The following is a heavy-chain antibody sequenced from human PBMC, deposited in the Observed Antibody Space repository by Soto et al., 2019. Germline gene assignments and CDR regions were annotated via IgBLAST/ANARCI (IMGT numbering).Heavy chain of an antibody. J-gene: IGHJ5*02. CDR1: GFTFSTYW. V-gene: IGHV3-74*01. CDR2: INPDGRTT. Sequence: EVQLVESGGGLVLPGGSLRLSCAASGFTFSTYWMHWVRQAPGEGLVWVSRINPDGRTTSYADSVKGRFTISRDNAENTLYLQMNRLRTEDTAVDYCAGVSTGESWFDPWGKGTLVTVSS. D-gene: IGHD3-9*01. CDR3: AGVSTGESWFDP.